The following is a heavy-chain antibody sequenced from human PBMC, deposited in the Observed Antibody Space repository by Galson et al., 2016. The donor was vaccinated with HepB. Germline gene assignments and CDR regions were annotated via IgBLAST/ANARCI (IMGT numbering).Heavy chain of an antibody. J-gene: IGHJ3*01. CDR1: GDIFSGYY. V-gene: IGHV1-46*01. CDR2: IDPSGDIA. CDR3: ASPVNWNSAEGAFDL. Sequence: SVKVSCKASGDIFSGYYMNWVRQAPGQGLEWMGVIDPSGDIARYAQKFQGRVTMTRDTSTSTVYMELSSLRSEDTAVYYFASPVNWNSAEGAFDLWGQGTMVTVSS. D-gene: IGHD1-7*01.